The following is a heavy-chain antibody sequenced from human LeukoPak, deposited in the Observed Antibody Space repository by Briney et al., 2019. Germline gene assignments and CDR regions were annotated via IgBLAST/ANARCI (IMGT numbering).Heavy chain of an antibody. CDR3: ARDREYQLLGDAFDI. CDR2: ISSSSSTI. D-gene: IGHD2-2*01. Sequence: GGSLRLSCAASGFTFSSYSMNWVRQALGKGLEWVSYISSSSSTIYYADSVKGRFTISRDNAKNSLYLQMNSLRAEDTAVYYCARDREYQLLGDAFDIWGQGTMVTVSS. V-gene: IGHV3-48*04. CDR1: GFTFSSYS. J-gene: IGHJ3*02.